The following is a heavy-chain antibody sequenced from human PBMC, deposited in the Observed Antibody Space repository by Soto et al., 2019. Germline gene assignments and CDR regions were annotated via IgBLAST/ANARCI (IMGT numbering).Heavy chain of an antibody. CDR3: ARRLPVTTWRGNWFDP. V-gene: IGHV4-34*01. CDR1: GGSFSGYY. J-gene: IGHJ5*02. Sequence: SETLSLTCAVYGGSFSGYYWSLIRQPPGKGLEWIGEINHSGSTNYNPSLKSRVTISVDTSKNQFSLKLSSVTAADTAVYYCARRLPVTTWRGNWFDPWGQGTLVTVS. CDR2: INHSGST. D-gene: IGHD4-4*01.